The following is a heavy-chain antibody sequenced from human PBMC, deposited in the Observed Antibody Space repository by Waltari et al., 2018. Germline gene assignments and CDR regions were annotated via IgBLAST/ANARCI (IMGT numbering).Heavy chain of an antibody. J-gene: IGHJ6*03. CDR3: ARANTIFGVIRTWYYMDV. Sequence: QVQLQQWGAGLLNPSETLSLPCVVSGGSFRGYYWSGFRQPPGKGLQWIGEINHSGRTNYNPSLKSRVTISIDTSKIQFSLKLRSVTVADTAVYYCARANTIFGVIRTWYYMDVWGKGTPVTVSS. CDR2: INHSGRT. CDR1: GGSFRGYY. D-gene: IGHD3-3*01. V-gene: IGHV4-34*01.